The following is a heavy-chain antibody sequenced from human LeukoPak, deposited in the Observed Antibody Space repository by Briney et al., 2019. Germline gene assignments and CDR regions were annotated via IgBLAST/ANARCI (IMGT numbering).Heavy chain of an antibody. V-gene: IGHV4-4*09. CDR3: ARSCSSTSCYNPHDAFDI. CDR1: GGSISSYY. J-gene: IGHJ3*02. D-gene: IGHD2-2*02. CDR2: IYTSGST. Sequence: SETLSLTCTVSGGSISSYYWSWIRQPPGKGLEWIGYIYTSGSTNYNPSLKSRVTISVDTSKNQFSLKLSSVTAADTAVYYCARSCSSTSCYNPHDAFDIWGQGTMVTVSS.